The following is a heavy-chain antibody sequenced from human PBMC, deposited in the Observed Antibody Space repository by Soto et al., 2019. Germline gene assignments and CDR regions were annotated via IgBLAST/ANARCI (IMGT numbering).Heavy chain of an antibody. V-gene: IGHV3-23*01. CDR1: GFTFRSCA. CDR2: ISASSSAT. J-gene: IGHJ4*02. D-gene: IGHD4-4*01. CDR3: AKRSSDSNSRFHYFDF. Sequence: GGSLRLSCAASGFTFRSCAMSWVRQAPGKGLEWVSSISASSSATFYADSVKGRFSISRDNSRNTLYLQMNSLRAEDTAVYYCAKRSSDSNSRFHYFDFWGQGTLVTVSS.